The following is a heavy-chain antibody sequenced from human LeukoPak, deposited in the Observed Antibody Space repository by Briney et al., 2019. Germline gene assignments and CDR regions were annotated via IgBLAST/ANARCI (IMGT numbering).Heavy chain of an antibody. Sequence: PGGSLRLSCAASGFTFSSYAMHWVRQAPGKGLEYVSAISSNGGSTYYANSVKGRFTISRDNSKNTLYLQMGSLRAEDMAVYYCAKEEGPNNNNSPGVDYWGQGTLVTVAS. J-gene: IGHJ4*02. CDR1: GFTFSSYA. V-gene: IGHV3-64*01. CDR3: AKEEGPNNNNSPGVDY. D-gene: IGHD4-23*01. CDR2: ISSNGGST.